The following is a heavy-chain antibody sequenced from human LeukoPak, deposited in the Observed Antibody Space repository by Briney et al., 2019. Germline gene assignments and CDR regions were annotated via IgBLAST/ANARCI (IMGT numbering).Heavy chain of an antibody. CDR1: GFTFDDYG. J-gene: IGHJ6*03. Sequence: GGSLRLSCAASGFTFDDYGMSWVRQAPGKGLEWVSGINWNGGSTGYADSVKGRFTISRDNAKNSLYLQMNSLRAEDTASYYCARGSYYDRYYYMDVWGKGTTVTVSS. CDR2: INWNGGST. D-gene: IGHD3-22*01. V-gene: IGHV3-20*04. CDR3: ARGSYYDRYYYMDV.